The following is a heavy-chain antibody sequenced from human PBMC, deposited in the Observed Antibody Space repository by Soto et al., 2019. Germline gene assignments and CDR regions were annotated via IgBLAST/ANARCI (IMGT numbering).Heavy chain of an antibody. CDR1: GFTFSSYA. D-gene: IGHD2-8*01. V-gene: IGHV3-23*01. CDR2: ISGSGGGT. CDR3: AKSRVYAMYYFDY. J-gene: IGHJ4*02. Sequence: GGSLRLSCAASGFTFSSYAMSWVRQAPGKGLEWVSAISGSGGGTYYADSVKGRFTISRDNSKNTLYLQMNSLRAEDTAVYYCAKSRVYAMYYFDYWGQGTLVTVSS.